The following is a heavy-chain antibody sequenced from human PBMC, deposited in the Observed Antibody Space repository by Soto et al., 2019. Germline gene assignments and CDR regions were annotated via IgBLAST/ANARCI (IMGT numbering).Heavy chain of an antibody. Sequence: QVQLVESGGGVVQPGRSLRLSCAASGFTFSSYGMHWVRQAPGKGLEWVAVISYDGSNKYYADSVKGRFTISRDNSKNTLYLQMNSLRAEDTAVYYCAIEVPAAMRSGGFDPWGQGTLVTVSS. D-gene: IGHD2-2*01. CDR1: GFTFSSYG. CDR2: ISYDGSNK. J-gene: IGHJ5*02. V-gene: IGHV3-30*03. CDR3: AIEVPAAMRSGGFDP.